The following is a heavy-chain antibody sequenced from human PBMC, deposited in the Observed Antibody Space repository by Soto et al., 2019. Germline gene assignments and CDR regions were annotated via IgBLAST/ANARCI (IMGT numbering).Heavy chain of an antibody. J-gene: IGHJ4*02. D-gene: IGHD2-21*01. Sequence: PVGSLRLSCSSSGFTFSSYDMHWVRQGTGKGLEWVSAIGTTGDTYYAGSVKGRFTISRENAKNSLYLQMNSLRAGDTAIYFCARAIGQTFFDYWRQGTLVTVPS. CDR3: ARAIGQTFFDY. V-gene: IGHV3-13*04. CDR2: IGTTGDT. CDR1: GFTFSSYD.